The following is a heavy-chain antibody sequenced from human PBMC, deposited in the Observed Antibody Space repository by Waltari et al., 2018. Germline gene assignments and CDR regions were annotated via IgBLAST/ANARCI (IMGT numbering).Heavy chain of an antibody. CDR2: IIPIFGTA. CDR3: VRCDNYYYYYMDV. D-gene: IGHD2-21*02. V-gene: IGHV1-69*01. J-gene: IGHJ6*03. Sequence: SWVRQAPGQGLEWMGGIIPIFGTANYAQKFQGRVTITADESTSTAYMELSSLRSEDTAVYYCVRCDNYYYYYMDVWGKGTTVTVSS.